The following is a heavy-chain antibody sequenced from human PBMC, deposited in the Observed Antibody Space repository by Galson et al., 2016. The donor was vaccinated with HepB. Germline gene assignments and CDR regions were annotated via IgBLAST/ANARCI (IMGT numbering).Heavy chain of an antibody. Sequence: SLRLSCAASRFSFSSCSMTWVRQAPGKGLEWVSVISGSGATIYYADSVKGRFTISRDNSKNTLYLQMNSLRAEDTAVYYCAKAALEWLLKGHGVDVWGQGTTVTVSS. D-gene: IGHD6-19*01. CDR2: ISGSGATI. V-gene: IGHV3-23*01. CDR3: AKAALEWLLKGHGVDV. J-gene: IGHJ6*02. CDR1: RFSFSSCS.